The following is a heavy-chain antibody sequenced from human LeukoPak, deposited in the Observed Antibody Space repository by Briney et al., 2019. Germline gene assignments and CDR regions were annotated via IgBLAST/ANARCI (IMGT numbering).Heavy chain of an antibody. D-gene: IGHD6-6*01. Sequence: SETLSLTCTVSGGSINSNGYYWSWIRQPPGKGLEWIGEINHSGSTNYNPSLKSRVTISVDTSKKQFSLKLSSVTAADTAVYYCARDSSSSYFNWGQGTLVTVSS. J-gene: IGHJ4*02. CDR2: INHSGST. CDR3: ARDSSSSYFN. V-gene: IGHV4-39*07. CDR1: GGSINSNGYY.